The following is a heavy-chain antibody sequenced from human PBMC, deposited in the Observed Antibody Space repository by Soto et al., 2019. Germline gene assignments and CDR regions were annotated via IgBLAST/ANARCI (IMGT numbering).Heavy chain of an antibody. CDR2: IYYSGST. V-gene: IGHV4-31*03. Sequence: TLSLTCTVSGCSISSGGYYWSWIRQHPGKGLEWIGYIYYSGSTYYNPSLKSRVTISVDTSKNQFSLKLSSVTAADTAVYYCARTSHKNYGGNLDYWGQGTLVTVSS. CDR1: GCSISSGGYY. J-gene: IGHJ4*02. D-gene: IGHD4-17*01. CDR3: ARTSHKNYGGNLDY.